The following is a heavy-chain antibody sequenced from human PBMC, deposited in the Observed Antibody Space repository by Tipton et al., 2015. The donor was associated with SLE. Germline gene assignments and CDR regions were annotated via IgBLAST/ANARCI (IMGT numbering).Heavy chain of an antibody. CDR1: GESLRGYY. J-gene: IGHJ3*02. Sequence: TLSLTCDVYGESLRGYYWSWIRQSPGKGLEWLGEIGHTGITNYNPSLKSRVTISVDTSKNQVSLKLTSVTAADTAVYYCARKGYSWVDDAFDIWGQGTMVTVSS. D-gene: IGHD2-21*01. CDR3: ARKGYSWVDDAFDI. V-gene: IGHV4-34*01. CDR2: IGHTGIT.